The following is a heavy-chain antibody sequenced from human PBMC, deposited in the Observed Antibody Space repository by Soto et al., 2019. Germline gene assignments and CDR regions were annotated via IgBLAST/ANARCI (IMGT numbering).Heavy chain of an antibody. J-gene: IGHJ4*02. CDR1: ELTSGGYG. D-gene: IGHD5-18*01. Sequence: GGPRKLSCAAPELTSGGYGISWVGKAPGKGLEWVAVISYDGSNKYYADSVKGRFTISRDKSKNTLYLQMNSLRAEDTAVYYCSKDADTAMVFLTDYSGQGTLVTGSA. CDR3: SKDADTAMVFLTDY. V-gene: IGHV3-30*18. CDR2: ISYDGSNK.